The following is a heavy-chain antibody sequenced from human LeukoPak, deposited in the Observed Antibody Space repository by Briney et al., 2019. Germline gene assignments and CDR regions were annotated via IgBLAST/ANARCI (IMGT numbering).Heavy chain of an antibody. CDR1: GGSFSGYY. CDR2: INHSGST. J-gene: IGHJ4*02. Sequence: SSETLSLTCAVYGGSFSGYYWSWIRQPLGKGLEWIGEINHSGSTNYNPSLKSRVTISVDTSKNQFSLKLSSVTAADTAVYYCASEIAAAGTGNRYFDYWGQGTLVTVSS. D-gene: IGHD6-13*01. CDR3: ASEIAAAGTGNRYFDY. V-gene: IGHV4-34*01.